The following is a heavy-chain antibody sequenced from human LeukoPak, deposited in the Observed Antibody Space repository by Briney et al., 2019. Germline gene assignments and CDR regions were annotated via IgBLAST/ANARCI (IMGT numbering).Heavy chain of an antibody. CDR2: ISAYNGNT. D-gene: IGHD3-16*02. CDR3: ARGDFSSYYDYVWGSYRDYNWFDP. V-gene: IGHV1-18*01. Sequence: ASVKVSCKASGYTFTSYGISWVRQAPGQGLEWMGCISAYNGNTNYAQKLQGRVTMTTDTSTSTAYMELRSLRSDDTAVYYCARGDFSSYYDYVWGSYRDYNWFDPWGQGTLVTVSS. J-gene: IGHJ5*02. CDR1: GYTFTSYG.